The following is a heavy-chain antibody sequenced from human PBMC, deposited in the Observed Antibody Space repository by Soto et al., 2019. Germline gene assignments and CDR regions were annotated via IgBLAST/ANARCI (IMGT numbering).Heavy chain of an antibody. V-gene: IGHV1-3*01. Sequence: QVQLVQSGAEVKKPGASVKVSCKASGYTFTSYGIHWVRQAPGQGLEWMGGSDGGSGNTKYSPKIQGRVTVTRDTSASTAYMELSSLRSEDTAVYYCARDRVLNGLFDYWGQGTLVTVS. J-gene: IGHJ4*02. CDR2: SDGGSGNT. CDR1: GYTFTSYG. D-gene: IGHD1-1*01. CDR3: ARDRVLNGLFDY.